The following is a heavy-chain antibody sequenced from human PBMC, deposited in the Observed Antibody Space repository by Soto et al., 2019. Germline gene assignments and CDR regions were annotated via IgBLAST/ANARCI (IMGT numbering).Heavy chain of an antibody. D-gene: IGHD3-3*01. CDR1: GYTFTSYG. CDR2: ISAYNGNT. Sequence: ASVKVSCKASGYTFTSYGISWVRQAPGQGLEWMGWISAYNGNTNYAQKLQGRVTMTTDTSTSTAYMELRSLRSDDTAVYYCVVDTIFGVVITQFDYRGQGTLVTVSS. J-gene: IGHJ4*02. CDR3: VVDTIFGVVITQFDY. V-gene: IGHV1-18*01.